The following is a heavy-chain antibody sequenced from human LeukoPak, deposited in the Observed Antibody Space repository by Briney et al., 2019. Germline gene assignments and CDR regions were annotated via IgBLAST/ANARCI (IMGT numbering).Heavy chain of an antibody. CDR3: ARRPDYDGPFDY. CDR1: GGSFSGYY. CDR2: INHSGST. J-gene: IGHJ4*02. Sequence: SETLSLTCAVYGGSFSGYYWSWIRQPPGKGLEWIGEINHSGSTNYNPSLKSRVTISVDTSKNQFSLKLSSVTAADTAVYYCARRPDYDGPFDYWGQGTLVTVSS. D-gene: IGHD3-16*01. V-gene: IGHV4-34*01.